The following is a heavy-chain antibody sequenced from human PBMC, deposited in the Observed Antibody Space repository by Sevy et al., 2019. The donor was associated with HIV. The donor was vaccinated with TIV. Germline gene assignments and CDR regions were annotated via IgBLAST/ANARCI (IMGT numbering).Heavy chain of an antibody. D-gene: IGHD1-26*01. CDR1: GGSISSGYYY. CDR3: ARDIGFSGKYYGF. CDR2: IYYSGST. J-gene: IGHJ4*02. V-gene: IGHV4-31*03. Sequence: SETLSLTCTVSGGSISSGYYYWSWIRQHPGKGLEWIGYIYYSGSTYYNPSLKSRVTISVDTSKNQFSLKLSPVTPADTAVYYCARDIGFSGKYYGFWGQGTLVTVSS.